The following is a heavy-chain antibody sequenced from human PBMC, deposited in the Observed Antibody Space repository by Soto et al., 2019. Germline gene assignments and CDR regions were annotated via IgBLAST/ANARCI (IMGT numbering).Heavy chain of an antibody. V-gene: IGHV3-23*01. CDR2: ISGSGAGT. Sequence: GGSLRLSCAASGFTFNNYAMTWVRQAPGKGLEWVSGISGSGAGTYYADSVKGRFTISRDNSKNTLYLQMNSLRAEDTAVYYCAKDFADSSGAGYWGQGTLVTVSS. J-gene: IGHJ4*02. D-gene: IGHD3-22*01. CDR1: GFTFNNYA. CDR3: AKDFADSSGAGY.